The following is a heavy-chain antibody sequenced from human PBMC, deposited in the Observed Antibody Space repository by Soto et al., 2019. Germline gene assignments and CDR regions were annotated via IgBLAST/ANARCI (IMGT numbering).Heavy chain of an antibody. D-gene: IGHD5-18*01. V-gene: IGHV4-34*01. Sequence: QVQLQQWGAGLLKPSETLSLTCAVYGGSFSGYYWSWIRQPPGKGLEWIGEINHSGSTKYNPSLKSRVTISVDTSKNQCSLKLSSVTAADTAVYYCARRIQLWFRAYYYYGMDVWGQGTTVTVSS. CDR2: INHSGST. J-gene: IGHJ6*02. CDR3: ARRIQLWFRAYYYYGMDV. CDR1: GGSFSGYY.